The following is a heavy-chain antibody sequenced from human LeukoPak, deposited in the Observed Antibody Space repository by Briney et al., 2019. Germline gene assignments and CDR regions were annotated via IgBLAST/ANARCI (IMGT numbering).Heavy chain of an antibody. V-gene: IGHV1-8*03. CDR2: MNPNSGNT. Sequence: GASVKVSRKASGYTFTSYDINWVRQATGQGLEWMGWMNPNSGNTGYAQKFQGRVTITRNTSISTAYMELSSLRSEDTAVYYCARGLNPLEVGATVLYYYYYMDVWGKGATVTVSS. CDR3: ARGLNPLEVGATVLYYYYYMDV. J-gene: IGHJ6*03. D-gene: IGHD1-26*01. CDR1: GYTFTSYD.